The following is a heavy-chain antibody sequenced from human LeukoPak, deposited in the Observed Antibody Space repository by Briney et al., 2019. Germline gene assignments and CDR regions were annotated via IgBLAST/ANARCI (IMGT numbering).Heavy chain of an antibody. CDR1: GGSISSYY. Sequence: SETLSLTCTVSGGSISSYYWSWIRQPAGKGLEWIGRIYNSGSTNYNPSLKSRVTMSVDTSKNQFSLKRSSVTAADTAVYYCARAGAGSSGWYLGFDYWGQGTLVTVSS. CDR3: ARAGAGSSGWYLGFDY. V-gene: IGHV4-4*07. CDR2: IYNSGST. D-gene: IGHD6-19*01. J-gene: IGHJ4*02.